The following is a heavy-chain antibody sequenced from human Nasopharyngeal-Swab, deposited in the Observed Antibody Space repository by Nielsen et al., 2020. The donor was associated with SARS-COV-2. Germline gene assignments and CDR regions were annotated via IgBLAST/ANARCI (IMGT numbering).Heavy chain of an antibody. V-gene: IGHV1-46*01. Sequence: ASVKVSCKASGYTFTSYGISWVRQAPGQGLEWMGIINPSGGSTSYAQKFQGRVTMTRDTSTSTVYMELSSLRSEDTAVYYCARETGGDGYNGGLGYWGQGTLVTVSS. CDR2: INPSGGST. CDR1: GYTFTSYG. CDR3: ARETGGDGYNGGLGY. D-gene: IGHD5-24*01. J-gene: IGHJ4*02.